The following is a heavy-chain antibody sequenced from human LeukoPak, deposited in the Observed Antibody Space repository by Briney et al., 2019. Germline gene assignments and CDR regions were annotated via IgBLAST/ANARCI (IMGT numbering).Heavy chain of an antibody. Sequence: PGGSLRLSCAASGFTFSNYATSWVRQAPGKGLEWVSGISDSGGTTYYADSVKGRFTISRDNAKNSLYLQMSNLRAEDTAVYFCARGGGLDVWGQGATVTVSS. D-gene: IGHD3-16*01. CDR1: GFTFSNYA. V-gene: IGHV3-23*01. CDR3: ARGGGLDV. CDR2: ISDSGGTT. J-gene: IGHJ6*02.